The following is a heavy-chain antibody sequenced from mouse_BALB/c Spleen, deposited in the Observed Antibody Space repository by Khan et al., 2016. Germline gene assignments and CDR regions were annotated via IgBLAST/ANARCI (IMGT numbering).Heavy chain of an antibody. J-gene: IGHJ3*01. CDR1: GFSLTGYG. V-gene: IGHV2-6-7*01. CDR3: SSDYDGFAY. CDR2: IWADGRT. Sequence: QVQLKESGPGLVAPSQSLSITCTVSGFSLTGYGVNWVRQPPGKGLEWLGKIWADGRTDYNSALKSRVSISKDNSKSQVVLKMNSLQTDDTANYYCSSDYDGFAYWGQGTPVIVSA. D-gene: IGHD2-12*01.